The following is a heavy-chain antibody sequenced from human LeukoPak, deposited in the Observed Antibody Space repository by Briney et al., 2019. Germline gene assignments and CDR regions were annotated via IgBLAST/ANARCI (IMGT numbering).Heavy chain of an antibody. CDR1: GGSISNSSYH. CDR2: IYNSGSA. V-gene: IGHV4-39*01. D-gene: IGHD4-23*01. Sequence: PSETLSLTCIVSGGSISNSSYHWGWIRQPPGKGLEWIGSIYNSGSAYYNPSLKSRVTISVDTSKNQFSLKLTSVTAADTAVYYCARHWVVTPNYWGQGTLVTVSS. J-gene: IGHJ4*02. CDR3: ARHWVVTPNY.